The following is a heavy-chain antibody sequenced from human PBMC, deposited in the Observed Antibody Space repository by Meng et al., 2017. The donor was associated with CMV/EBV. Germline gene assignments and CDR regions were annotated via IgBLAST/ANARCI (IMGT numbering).Heavy chain of an antibody. Sequence: MSWVRQAPGKGLEWVSAISGSGGSTYYADSVKGRFTISRDNSKNTLYLQMNSLRAEDTAVYYCAKARLPGLGYCSGGSCSAVTPIGYWGQGTPVTVSS. J-gene: IGHJ4*02. V-gene: IGHV3-23*01. D-gene: IGHD2-15*01. CDR2: ISGSGGST. CDR3: AKARLPGLGYCSGGSCSAVTPIGY.